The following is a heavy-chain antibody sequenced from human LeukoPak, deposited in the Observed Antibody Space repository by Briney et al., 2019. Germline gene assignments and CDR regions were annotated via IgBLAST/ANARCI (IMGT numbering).Heavy chain of an antibody. D-gene: IGHD6-13*01. CDR2: IYHTGST. CDR3: VDRAAGGYHFDY. CDR1: GASIVSSNW. V-gene: IGHV4-4*02. J-gene: IGHJ4*02. Sequence: SETLSLTCGVSGASIVSSNWWNWVRQPPGKGLEWIGEIYHTGSTHYSPSLKGRVTISVDKSKKQFSLKVTSVTAADTAVYYCVDRAAGGYHFDYWGQGTLVIVSS.